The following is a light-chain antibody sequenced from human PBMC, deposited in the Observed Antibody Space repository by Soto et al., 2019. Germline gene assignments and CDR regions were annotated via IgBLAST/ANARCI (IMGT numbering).Light chain of an antibody. CDR2: GES. CDR3: QQYGSSTN. V-gene: IGKV3-20*01. J-gene: IGKJ5*01. Sequence: EMVMTQAPGTRSLSPGERATLSCIASQSVSSSYLAWYQQKPGQAPRLLIYGESSRATGIQDRFSGSGSGTDFTLTISRLEPEDFEVYYCQQYGSSTNFGQGQQLELK. CDR1: QSVSSSY.